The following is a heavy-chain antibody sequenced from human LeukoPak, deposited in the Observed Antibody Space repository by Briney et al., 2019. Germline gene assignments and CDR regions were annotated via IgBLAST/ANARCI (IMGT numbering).Heavy chain of an antibody. CDR1: GFTVSSNY. Sequence: GGSLRLSCAASGFTVSSNYMSWVRQAPGKGLEWVSVIYSGGSTYYADSVKGRFTISRDNSKNTLYLQMNSLRAEDTAVYYCAKDMAAAGTKGEKCFDYWGQGTLVTVSS. D-gene: IGHD6-13*01. J-gene: IGHJ4*02. CDR3: AKDMAAAGTKGEKCFDY. CDR2: IYSGGST. V-gene: IGHV3-53*01.